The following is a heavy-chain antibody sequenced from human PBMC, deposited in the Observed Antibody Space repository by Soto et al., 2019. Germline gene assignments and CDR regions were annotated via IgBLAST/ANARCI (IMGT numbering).Heavy chain of an antibody. CDR1: GGSISSGGYY. Sequence: PSETLSLTCTVPGGSISSGGYYWSWIRQHPGKGLEWIGYIYYSGSTYYNPSLKSRVTISVDTSKNQFSLKLSSVTAADTAVYYCARRAAGTGWFDPWGQGTLVTVSS. CDR2: IYYSGST. V-gene: IGHV4-31*03. D-gene: IGHD6-13*01. CDR3: ARRAAGTGWFDP. J-gene: IGHJ5*02.